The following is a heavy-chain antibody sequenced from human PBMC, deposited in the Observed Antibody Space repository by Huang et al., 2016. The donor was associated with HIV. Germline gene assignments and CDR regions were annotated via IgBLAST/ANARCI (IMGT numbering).Heavy chain of an antibody. CDR1: GFNFKIYA. D-gene: IGHD1-1*01. CDR3: ARFTRQQLVYDI. CDR2: ISYDGSEE. V-gene: IGHV3-30*04. J-gene: IGHJ3*02. Sequence: QVQLVESGGGVVQPGRSMRLSCEASGFNFKIYAMHWVRQATGKGLERVDVISYDGSEENYGDSMKGRFTISRDNSKNTLYLQMTSLRPEDTATYYCARFTRQQLVYDIWGQGTMVTVSS.